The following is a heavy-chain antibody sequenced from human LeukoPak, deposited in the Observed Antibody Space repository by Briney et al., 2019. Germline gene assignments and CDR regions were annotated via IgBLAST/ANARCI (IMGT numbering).Heavy chain of an antibody. D-gene: IGHD1-14*01. CDR1: SGSISSSSYY. J-gene: IGHJ3*02. CDR2: IYYSGST. CDR3: ARQPGRLDI. Sequence: SETLSLTCTASSGSISSSSYYWGWIRQPPGKGLEWIGSIYYSGSTYYNPSLRGRVTISVDTSKNQFSLKLSSVTAADTAMYYCARQPGRLDIWGQGTMVTVSS. V-gene: IGHV4-39*01.